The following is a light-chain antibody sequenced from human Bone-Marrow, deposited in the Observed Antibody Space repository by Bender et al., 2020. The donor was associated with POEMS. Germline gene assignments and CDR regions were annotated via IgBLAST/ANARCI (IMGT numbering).Light chain of an antibody. J-gene: IGLJ2*01. CDR1: SIDVGVSSF. V-gene: IGLV2-14*03. Sequence: QSALTQPASVSGSPGQSITISCTGISIDVGVSSFVSWYQHHPGKAPKLMIYDVSNRPSGISNRFSGSKSGNTASLTISGLQTEDEADYYCSSYTSNTVVFGGGTKLTVL. CDR3: SSYTSNTVV. CDR2: DVS.